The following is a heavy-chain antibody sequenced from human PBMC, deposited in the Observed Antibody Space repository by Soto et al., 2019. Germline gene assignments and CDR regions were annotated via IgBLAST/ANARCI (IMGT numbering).Heavy chain of an antibody. J-gene: IGHJ5*02. V-gene: IGHV3-74*01. CDR1: GITFRSRA. CDR3: ARERGEYDSGWYIDR. Sequence: GGSLRLSCVASGITFRSRAMSWVRQAPGKGPVWVSRINNDGSTTRYADSVKGRFTISRDNALNSLYLQMNSPRDEDTAIYYCARERGEYDSGWYIDRWGQGTPVTVSS. D-gene: IGHD6-19*01. CDR2: INNDGSTT.